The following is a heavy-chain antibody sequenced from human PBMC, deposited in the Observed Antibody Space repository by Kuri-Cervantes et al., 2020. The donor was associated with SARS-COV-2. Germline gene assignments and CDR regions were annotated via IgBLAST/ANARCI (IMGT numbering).Heavy chain of an antibody. V-gene: IGHV3-23*03. D-gene: IGHD2-21*02. Sequence: GESLKISCAASGFTFSSYVMSLVRQAPGKGLEWVSVIYSGGSSTYYADSVEGRFTISRDNSKNTLYLQMNSLRAEDTAVYYCAKDGYPYCGGDCYSDYWGQGTLVTVSS. CDR2: IYSGGSST. CDR1: GFTFSSYV. J-gene: IGHJ4*02. CDR3: AKDGYPYCGGDCYSDY.